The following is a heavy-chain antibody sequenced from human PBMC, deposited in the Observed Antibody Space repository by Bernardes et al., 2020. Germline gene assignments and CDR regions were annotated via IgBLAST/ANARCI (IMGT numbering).Heavy chain of an antibody. Sequence: GGSLRLSCAASGFPLNDAWITWVRQAPGKGLEWIGLIKSKSSGGTSDYAAPVKDRFTFSRDVSKTTVYLHMNSLKTEDTAMYYCVSHGYGANGLDHWGQGSLVFVSS. J-gene: IGHJ4*02. CDR3: VSHGYGANGLDH. CDR1: GFPLNDAW. V-gene: IGHV3-15*01. D-gene: IGHD5-12*01. CDR2: IKSKSSGGTS.